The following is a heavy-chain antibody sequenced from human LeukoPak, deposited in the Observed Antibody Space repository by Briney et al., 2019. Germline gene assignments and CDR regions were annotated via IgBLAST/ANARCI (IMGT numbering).Heavy chain of an antibody. J-gene: IGHJ5*02. Sequence: PSQTLSLTCTVSGGSISSGSYYWRWIRQPAGKGLEWIGRIYTSGSTNYNPSLKSRVTISVDTSKNQFSLKLSSVTAADTAVYYCAREVGYCSSTSCYSPFDPWGQGPLVTVSS. CDR3: AREVGYCSSTSCYSPFDP. CDR1: GGSISSGSYY. CDR2: IYTSGST. V-gene: IGHV4-61*02. D-gene: IGHD2-2*01.